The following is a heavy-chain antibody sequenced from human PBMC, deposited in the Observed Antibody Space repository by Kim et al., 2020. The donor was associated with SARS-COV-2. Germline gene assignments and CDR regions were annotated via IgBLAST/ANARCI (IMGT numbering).Heavy chain of an antibody. D-gene: IGHD3-22*01. J-gene: IGHJ4*02. CDR2: IYPGDSDT. V-gene: IGHV5-51*01. CDR1: GYSFTSYW. Sequence: GESLKISCKGSGYSFTSYWIGWVRQMPGKGLEWMGIIYPGDSDTRYSPSFQGQVTISADKSISTAYLQWSSLKASDTAMYYCARTDYYDSSGSRYFDYWGQGTLVTVSS. CDR3: ARTDYYDSSGSRYFDY.